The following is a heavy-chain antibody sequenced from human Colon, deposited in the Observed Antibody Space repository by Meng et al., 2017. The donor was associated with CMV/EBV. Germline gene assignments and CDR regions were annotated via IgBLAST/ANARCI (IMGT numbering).Heavy chain of an antibody. Sequence: QLHLVQPGPRVKMPGASVKVSCKASGYSFSTYSINWVRQAPGQGLEWLGLINAYSGKTYYAQKVQGRLTMTTETSTNTAYMELRSLRFDDTAVYYCAREVGSTVVPAYWGQGTLVTVSS. D-gene: IGHD2-2*01. CDR1: GYSFSTYS. CDR3: AREVGSTVVPAY. CDR2: INAYSGKT. J-gene: IGHJ4*02. V-gene: IGHV1-18*01.